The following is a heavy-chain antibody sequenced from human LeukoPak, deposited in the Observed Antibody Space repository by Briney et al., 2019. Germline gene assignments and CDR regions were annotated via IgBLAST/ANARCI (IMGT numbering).Heavy chain of an antibody. J-gene: IGHJ5*02. V-gene: IGHV3-74*01. Sequence: GGSLRLSCAASGFTFSSYWMHWVRQAPGKGLVWVSRINSDRSSTSYADSVKGRFTISRDNAKNTLYLQMNSLRAEDTAVYYCARDPVKVLWFGELLGVNWFDPWGQGTLVTVSS. CDR2: INSDRSST. CDR1: GFTFSSYW. D-gene: IGHD3-10*01. CDR3: ARDPVKVLWFGELLGVNWFDP.